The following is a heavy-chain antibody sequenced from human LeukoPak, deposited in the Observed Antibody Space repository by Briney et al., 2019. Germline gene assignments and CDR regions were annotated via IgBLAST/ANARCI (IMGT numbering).Heavy chain of an antibody. CDR1: GFTFSSYA. CDR2: ISGSGGST. CDR3: ASGSSWYDYYYYGMDV. V-gene: IGHV3-23*01. J-gene: IGHJ6*02. Sequence: GGSLRLSCAASGFTFSSYAMSWVRQAPGKGLEWVSGISGSGGSTYYADSVKGRFTVSRDNSKNTLYLQMNSLRAEDTAVYYCASGSSWYDYYYYGMDVWGQGTTVTVSS. D-gene: IGHD6-13*01.